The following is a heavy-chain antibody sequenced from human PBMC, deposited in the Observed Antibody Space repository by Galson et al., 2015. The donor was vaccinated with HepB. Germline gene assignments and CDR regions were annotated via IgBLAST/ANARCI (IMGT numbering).Heavy chain of an antibody. CDR1: W. Sequence: WITWVRQMPGKGLEWMGIMYVGDSDTRYSPSFQGQVTISADKSINTAYLQWSSLKASDTAMYYCVRPGGQQLLIWGQGTLVTVSS. CDR3: VRPGGQQLLI. V-gene: IGHV5-51*01. D-gene: IGHD6-13*01. CDR2: MYVGDSDT. J-gene: IGHJ4*02.